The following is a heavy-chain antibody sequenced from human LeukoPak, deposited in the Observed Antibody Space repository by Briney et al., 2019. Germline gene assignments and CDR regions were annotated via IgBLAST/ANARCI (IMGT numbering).Heavy chain of an antibody. CDR1: GFTFGDYA. Sequence: GGSLRLSCTASGFTFGDYAMSWLRQAPGKGLEWVGLIRIKTYGATTEYAASVKGRFTISRDDSQSIAYLQMNGLKTEDTAVYYCSKDYYSMDVWGQGTTVTVSS. V-gene: IGHV3-49*03. CDR3: SKDYYSMDV. CDR2: IRIKTYGATT. J-gene: IGHJ6*02.